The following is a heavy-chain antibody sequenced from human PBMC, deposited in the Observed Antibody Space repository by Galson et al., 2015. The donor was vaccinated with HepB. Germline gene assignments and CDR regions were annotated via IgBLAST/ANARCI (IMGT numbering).Heavy chain of an antibody. CDR1: GFTFSHAW. V-gene: IGHV3-15*01. J-gene: IGHJ4*02. CDR2: IKNIPDGGTA. CDR3: AYGSGSYFLDN. Sequence: LRLSCAASGFTFSHAWMNWVRQAPGKGLEWVGRIKNIPDGGTADYAAPVKGRFTISRDDSENTLYLQMNSLRSDDTAIYYCAYGSGSYFLDNWGQGTLVTVSS. D-gene: IGHD3-10*01.